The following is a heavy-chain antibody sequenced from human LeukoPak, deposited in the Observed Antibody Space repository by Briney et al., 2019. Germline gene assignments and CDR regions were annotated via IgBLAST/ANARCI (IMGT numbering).Heavy chain of an antibody. J-gene: IGHJ1*01. V-gene: IGHV3-30-3*01. CDR3: ARDLVATAIHYFQH. CDR1: GFTFSSYA. CDR2: ISYEGSNK. Sequence: GGSLRLSCAASGFTFSSYAMHWVRQAPGKGLEWVAVISYEGSNKQYADSVKGRFTISRDNSKNTLDLQMNSLRAEDTAVYYCARDLVATAIHYFQHWGQGTLVTVSS. D-gene: IGHD2-21*02.